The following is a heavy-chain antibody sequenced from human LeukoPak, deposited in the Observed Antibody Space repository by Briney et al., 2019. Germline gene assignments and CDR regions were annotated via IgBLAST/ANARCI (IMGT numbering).Heavy chain of an antibody. D-gene: IGHD2-2*01. J-gene: IGHJ4*02. CDR1: GFTVSSAY. Sequence: PGGSLRLSCAASGFTVSSAYMTWVRQASGKGLEWVSVIYIGGSTYYADSVKGRFTISRDNSRNTLYLQMNSLRAEDTAVYYCAKDGYCSITNCVTAYWGQGTQVTVSS. CDR2: IYIGGST. CDR3: AKDGYCSITNCVTAY. V-gene: IGHV3-53*01.